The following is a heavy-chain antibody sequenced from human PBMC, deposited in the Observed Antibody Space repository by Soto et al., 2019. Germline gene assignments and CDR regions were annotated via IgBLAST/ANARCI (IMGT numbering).Heavy chain of an antibody. V-gene: IGHV3-72*01. CDR3: ARWGFPYQLLDYYYYGMDV. CDR1: GVTFSDHY. CDR2: TRNKANSYTT. Sequence: GGSLRLSCAASGVTFSDHYMDWVRQAPGKGLEWVGRTRNKANSYTTEYAASVKGRFTISRDDSKNSLYLQMNSLKTEDTAVYYCARWGFPYQLLDYYYYGMDVWGQGTTVTVS. D-gene: IGHD2-2*01. J-gene: IGHJ6*02.